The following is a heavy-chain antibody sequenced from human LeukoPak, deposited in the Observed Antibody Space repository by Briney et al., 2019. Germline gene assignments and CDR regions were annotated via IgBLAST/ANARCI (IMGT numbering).Heavy chain of an antibody. D-gene: IGHD3-10*01. Sequence: ASVKVSCKASGYTFTIYHIAWVRQAPGRGLEWMGWISAYNGIPKYAENLQGRITMTIDTSTSTAYMELRSLRSDDTAVYYCARDHSGFHFDYWGQGTLVTVSS. J-gene: IGHJ4*02. V-gene: IGHV1-18*01. CDR3: ARDHSGFHFDY. CDR2: ISAYNGIP. CDR1: GYTFTIYH.